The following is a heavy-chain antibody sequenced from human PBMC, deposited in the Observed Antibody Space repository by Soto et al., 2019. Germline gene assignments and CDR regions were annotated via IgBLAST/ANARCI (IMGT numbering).Heavy chain of an antibody. CDR2: IHHSGSF. CDR1: GVSITSHG. Sequence: QVQLQESGPGLVNPSGTLSLTCAVSGVSITSHGWSWVRQPPGKGLEWIGEIHHSGSFNYNPSLRSRVTLSIDKSKNQLSLKLTSVTAADTAVHYCVRNDWYHFDPWGQGTLVTVSS. CDR3: VRNDWYHFDP. J-gene: IGHJ5*02. V-gene: IGHV4-4*02. D-gene: IGHD3-9*01.